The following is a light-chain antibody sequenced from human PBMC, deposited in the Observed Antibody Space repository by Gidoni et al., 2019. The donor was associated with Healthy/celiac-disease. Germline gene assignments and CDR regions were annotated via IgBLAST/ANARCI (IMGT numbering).Light chain of an antibody. J-gene: IGKJ3*01. CDR3: QQDFSIPFT. V-gene: IGKV4-1*01. CDR1: QSVLFSTNNKNY. CDR2: WAS. Sequence: DIVMTQSPDSLAVSLGERATINCKSSQSVLFSTNNKNYLAWYQQKPGQPPKLLIYWASTRESGVPDRFSGSGSETDFTLTISSLQAEDVAVYSCQQDFSIPFTFGPGTKVEIK.